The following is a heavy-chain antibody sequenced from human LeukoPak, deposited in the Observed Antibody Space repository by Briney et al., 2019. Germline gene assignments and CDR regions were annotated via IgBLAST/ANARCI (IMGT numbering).Heavy chain of an antibody. V-gene: IGHV1-8*01. CDR3: ARGLLAVDTAMAEFDY. CDR2: MNPNSGNT. J-gene: IGHJ4*02. D-gene: IGHD5-18*01. Sequence: GASVKVSCKASGYTFTSYDINWVRQAIGQGLEWMGWMNPNSGNTGYAQKFQGRVTMTRNTSISTAYMELSSLRSEDTAVYYCARGLLAVDTAMAEFDYWGQGTLVTVSS. CDR1: GYTFTSYD.